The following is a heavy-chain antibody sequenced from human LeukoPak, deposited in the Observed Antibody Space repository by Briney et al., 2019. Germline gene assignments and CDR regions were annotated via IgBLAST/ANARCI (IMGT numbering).Heavy chain of an antibody. V-gene: IGHV5-51*01. CDR1: GYTFTTSW. CDR3: GRLQGISSSPFDY. CDR2: IFPGDSDT. D-gene: IGHD6-6*01. J-gene: IGHJ4*02. Sequence: GESLKISFKGSGYTFTTSWIAWVRQQPGKGLEWMGLIFPGDSDTRYSPSFQGQVSISADKSISTAYLQWSSLKASDTAVYYCGRLQGISSSPFDYWGQGTLVTVSS.